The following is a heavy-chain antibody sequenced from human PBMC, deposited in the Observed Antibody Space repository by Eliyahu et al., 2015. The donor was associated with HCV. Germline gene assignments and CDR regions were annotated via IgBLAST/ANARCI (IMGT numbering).Heavy chain of an antibody. V-gene: IGHV4-59*01. Sequence: QVQLHESGPGLVKPSETLSLTXTXSGGXISXYXWSWIXQPPGKGLEWIGHIXYSGSTDYNPSLKSRVTFSVDRSKNQFSLNLRSVSPADTAVYYCARAASSDYGMIMFGGVPERYYFDYWGQGTLVTVSS. CDR2: IXYSGST. CDR3: ARAASSDYGMIMFGGVPERYYFDY. D-gene: IGHD3-16*01. J-gene: IGHJ4*02. CDR1: GGXISXYX.